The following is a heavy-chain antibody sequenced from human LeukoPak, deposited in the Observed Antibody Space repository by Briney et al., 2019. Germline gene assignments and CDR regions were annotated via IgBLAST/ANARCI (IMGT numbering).Heavy chain of an antibody. D-gene: IGHD3/OR15-3a*01. CDR2: INHSGST. J-gene: IGHJ4*02. V-gene: IGHV4-34*01. CDR1: GGSFSGYY. CDR3: ARGTDSSNFDY. Sequence: SETLSLTCAVYGGSFSGYYWSWIRQPPGKGLEWIGVINHSGSTNYNPSLKSRVTISVHTSKNQFSLKLGSVTAADTAVFYCARGTDSSNFDYWGQGTLVTVSS.